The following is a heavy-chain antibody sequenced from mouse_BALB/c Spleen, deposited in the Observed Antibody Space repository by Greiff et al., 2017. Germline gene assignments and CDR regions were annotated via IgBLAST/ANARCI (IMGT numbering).Heavy chain of an antibody. D-gene: IGHD1-1*01. V-gene: IGHV3-2*02. CDR3: AGGAYYYGSSTYWYFEV. J-gene: IGHJ1*01. Sequence: EVQGVESGPGLVKPSQSLSLTCTVTGYSITSDYAWNWIRQFPGNKLEWMGYISYSGSTSYNTSLKSRISITRDTSKNQFFLQLNSVTTEDTPTYYTAGGAYYYGSSTYWYFEVWGAGTPVTVSS. CDR1: GYSITSDYA. CDR2: ISYSGST.